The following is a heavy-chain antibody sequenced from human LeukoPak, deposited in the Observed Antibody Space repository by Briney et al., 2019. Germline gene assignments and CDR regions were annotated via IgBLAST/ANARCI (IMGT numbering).Heavy chain of an antibody. CDR1: GFTFSDYY. Sequence: GGSLRLSCAASGFTFSDYYMSWLRQAPGKGLEWVSYISSSGSTIYYADSVKGRFTISRDNAKNSLYLQMNSLRAEDTAVYYCARDPRARYCSSTSCYGYYYYGMDVWGQGTTVTVSS. CDR2: ISSSGSTI. D-gene: IGHD2-2*01. CDR3: ARDPRARYCSSTSCYGYYYYGMDV. J-gene: IGHJ6*02. V-gene: IGHV3-11*01.